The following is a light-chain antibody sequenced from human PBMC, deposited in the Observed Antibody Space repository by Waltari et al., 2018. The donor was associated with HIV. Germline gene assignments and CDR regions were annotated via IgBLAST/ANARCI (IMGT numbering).Light chain of an antibody. CDR2: SAS. CDR3: QQLNSYPVPFT. V-gene: IGKV1-9*01. Sequence: DIQFTQSPSFLSASVGDRVTITCRASQGISSYLAWYQQKTGKAPKLLIYSASTLQSGVPSRFSGRASETEFTLTISSLQPEDFATYYCQQLNSYPVPFTFGPGTKVDIK. J-gene: IGKJ3*01. CDR1: QGISSY.